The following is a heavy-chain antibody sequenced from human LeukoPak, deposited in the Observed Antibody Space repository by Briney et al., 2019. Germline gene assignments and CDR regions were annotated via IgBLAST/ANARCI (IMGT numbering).Heavy chain of an antibody. CDR2: MNPNSGNT. CDR1: GYTCTSYD. J-gene: IGHJ6*02. Sequence: GASVKVSCKASGYTCTSYDINWVRQATGQGLEWMGWMNPNSGNTGHAQKFQGRVTMTRNTSISTAYMELSSLRSEDTAVYYCARGVVVVPAAIHYYYYGMDVWGQGTTVTVSS. D-gene: IGHD2-2*02. CDR3: ARGVVVVPAAIHYYYYGMDV. V-gene: IGHV1-8*01.